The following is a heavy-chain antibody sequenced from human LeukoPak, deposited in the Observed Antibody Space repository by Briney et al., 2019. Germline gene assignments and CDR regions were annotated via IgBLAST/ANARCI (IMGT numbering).Heavy chain of an antibody. D-gene: IGHD4-23*01. Sequence: GGSLRLSCAASGFTFSSYSMNWVRQAPGKGLEWVSSISSSSSYIYYADSVKGRFTISRDNAKNSLYLQMNSLRAEDTAVYYCARKTVVGSYFDYWGQGTPVTVSS. CDR1: GFTFSSYS. CDR2: ISSSSSYI. CDR3: ARKTVVGSYFDY. V-gene: IGHV3-21*04. J-gene: IGHJ4*02.